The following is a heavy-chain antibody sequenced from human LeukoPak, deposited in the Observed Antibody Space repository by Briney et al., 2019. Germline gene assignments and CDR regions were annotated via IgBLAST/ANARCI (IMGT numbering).Heavy chain of an antibody. V-gene: IGHV4-59*08. J-gene: IGHJ4*02. CDR3: ARHPELYFFDY. CDR1: GGSFSGYY. D-gene: IGHD3-10*01. Sequence: SETLSLTCAVYGGSFSGYYWSWIRQPPGKGLEWIGYISYSGSTNYNPSLKSRVTISADTSKNQVSLTLSSVTAADTAVYYCARHPELYFFDYWGQGTLVTVSS. CDR2: ISYSGST.